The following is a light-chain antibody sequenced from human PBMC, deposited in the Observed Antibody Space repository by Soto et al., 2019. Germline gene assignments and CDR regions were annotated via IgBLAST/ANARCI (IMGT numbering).Light chain of an antibody. CDR3: QQYGSSPPGGT. CDR2: GAS. V-gene: IGKV3-20*01. Sequence: EIVLTQSPGTLSLSPGERATLSCRASQSVSSSYLAWYQQKPGQAPRLLIYGASSRATGIPDRFSGSGSGTYFTLTISRLEPEDFAVYYCQQYGSSPPGGTFGQGTKVEIK. J-gene: IGKJ1*01. CDR1: QSVSSSY.